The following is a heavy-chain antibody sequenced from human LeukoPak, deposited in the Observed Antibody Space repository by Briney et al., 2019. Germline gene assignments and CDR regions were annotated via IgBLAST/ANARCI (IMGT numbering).Heavy chain of an antibody. V-gene: IGHV1-2*02. J-gene: IGHJ5*02. D-gene: IGHD3-3*01. CDR3: ARGGTLFGVVPNWFDP. CDR1: GYTFTGYY. CDR2: INPNSGGT. Sequence: ASVKVSCKASGYTFTGYYIHWVRQAPGQGPEWMGWINPNSGGTNYALKFQGRVTMTRDTSISTAYMELSRLRSDDTAVYYCARGGTLFGVVPNWFDPWGQGTLVTVSS.